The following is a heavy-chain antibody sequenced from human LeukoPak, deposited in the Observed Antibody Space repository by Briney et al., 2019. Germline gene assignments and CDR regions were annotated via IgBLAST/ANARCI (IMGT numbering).Heavy chain of an antibody. D-gene: IGHD2-15*01. V-gene: IGHV3-30*03. CDR1: GFSFSTYA. Sequence: PGGSLRLSCAASGFSFSTYAMNWVRQAPGKGLEWVAVISNDGRNIYYADSVKGRFTISRDISKNTLYLQMNSLRTEDTAVYYFARGWWSVDYWGKGPPDTVS. J-gene: IGHJ4*02. CDR2: ISNDGRNI. CDR3: ARGWWSVDY.